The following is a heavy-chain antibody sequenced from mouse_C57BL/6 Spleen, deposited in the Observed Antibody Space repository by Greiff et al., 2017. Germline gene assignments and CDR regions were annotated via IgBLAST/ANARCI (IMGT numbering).Heavy chain of an antibody. J-gene: IGHJ4*01. CDR1: GYTFTDYY. V-gene: IGHV1-26*01. CDR3: APIYDGYPYAMDY. Sequence: VQLQQSGPELVKPGASVKISCKASGYTFTDYYMNWVQQSHGKSLEWIGDINPNNGGTSYNQKFKGKATLTVDKSSSTAYMELRSLTSEDSAVYYCAPIYDGYPYAMDYWGQGTSVTVSS. D-gene: IGHD2-3*01. CDR2: INPNNGGT.